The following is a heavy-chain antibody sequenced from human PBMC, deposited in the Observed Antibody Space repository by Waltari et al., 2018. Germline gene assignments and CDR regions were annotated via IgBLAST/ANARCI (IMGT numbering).Heavy chain of an antibody. J-gene: IGHJ4*02. Sequence: EVQLVESGGGLVQPGGSLRLSCAASGFTFSSYSMNWVRQVPGKGLEWVSYISSSSSTIYYADSVKGRFTISRDNAKNSLYLQMNSLRAEDTAVYYCARDLTWIQLWSFDYWGQGTLVTVSS. CDR3: ARDLTWIQLWSFDY. V-gene: IGHV3-48*04. D-gene: IGHD5-18*01. CDR1: GFTFSSYS. CDR2: ISSSSSTI.